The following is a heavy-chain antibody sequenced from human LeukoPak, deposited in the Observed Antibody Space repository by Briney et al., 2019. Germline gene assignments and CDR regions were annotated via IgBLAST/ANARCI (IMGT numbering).Heavy chain of an antibody. CDR1: GFTFSSYA. CDR2: ISGSGGST. D-gene: IGHD2-2*01. CDR3: AKVSSYCSSTSCYPDY. Sequence: GGSLRLSCAASGFTFSSYAMSWVRQAPGKGLEWVSAISGSGGSTYYADSVKGRFTISRDNPKNTLYLQMNSLRAEDTAVYYCAKVSSYCSSTSCYPDYWGQGTLVTVSS. J-gene: IGHJ4*02. V-gene: IGHV3-23*01.